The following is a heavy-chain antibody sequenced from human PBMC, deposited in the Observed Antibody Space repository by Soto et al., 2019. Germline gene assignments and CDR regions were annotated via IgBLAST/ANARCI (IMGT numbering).Heavy chain of an antibody. V-gene: IGHV3-30*18. CDR1: GFTFSSYG. J-gene: IGHJ4*02. D-gene: IGHD1-1*01. Sequence: QVQLVESGGGVVQPGRSLRLSCAASGFTFSSYGMHWVRQAPGKGLEWVAVISYDGSYKYYADSVKGRFTISRDNSKNTMYLPMNSLRGEDTAVYYCAKWKGGFDYWGQGTLGTVSS. CDR2: ISYDGSYK. CDR3: AKWKGGFDY.